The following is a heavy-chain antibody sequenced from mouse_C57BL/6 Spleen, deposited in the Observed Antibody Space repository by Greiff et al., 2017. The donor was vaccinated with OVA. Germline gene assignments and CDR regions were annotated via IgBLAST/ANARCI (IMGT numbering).Heavy chain of an antibody. V-gene: IGHV5-17*01. J-gene: IGHJ1*03. CDR1: GFTFSDYG. CDR3: ARNWDWYFDV. CDR2: ISSGSSTI. Sequence: VQLKESGGGLVKPGGSLKLSCAASGFTFSDYGMHWVRQAPEKGLEWVAYISSGSSTIYYADTVKGRFTLSRDNAKNTLFLQMTSLRSEDTAVYYCARNWDWYFDVWGTGTTVTVAS. D-gene: IGHD4-1*01.